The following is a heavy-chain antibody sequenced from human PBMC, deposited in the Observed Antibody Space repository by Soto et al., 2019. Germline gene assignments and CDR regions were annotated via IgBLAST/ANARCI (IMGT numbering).Heavy chain of an antibody. Sequence: QVQLVQSGAEVKKPGSSVKVSCKASGGTFSSYAISWVRQAPGQGLEWMGGIIPIFGTAKYAQKFQGRVTITADESTSTAYMELSSLRSEDTAVYSCARHVPAAGSWHYYYYGMDVWGQGATVTVSS. V-gene: IGHV1-69*12. CDR3: ARHVPAAGSWHYYYYGMDV. J-gene: IGHJ6*02. CDR1: GGTFSSYA. CDR2: IIPIFGTA. D-gene: IGHD2-2*01.